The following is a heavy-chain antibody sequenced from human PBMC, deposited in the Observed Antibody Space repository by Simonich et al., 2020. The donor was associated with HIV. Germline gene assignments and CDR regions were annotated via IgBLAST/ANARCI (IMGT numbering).Heavy chain of an antibody. CDR1: GGTFSSFA. CDR3: ARKGGGRGVYYFDY. J-gene: IGHJ4*02. CDR2: ITPIVGTA. Sequence: QVQLVQSGAEVKKPGSSVQVSCKASGGTFSSFAISCVRQAPGLGLGWVGGITPIVGTANYAQMFQGRGTITADESTSTAYMELSSLRSEDTGIYYCARKGGGRGVYYFDYWGQGTLVTVSS. D-gene: IGHD3-10*01. V-gene: IGHV1-69*13.